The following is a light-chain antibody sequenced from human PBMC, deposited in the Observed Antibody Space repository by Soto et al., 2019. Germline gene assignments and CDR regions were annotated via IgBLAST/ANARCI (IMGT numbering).Light chain of an antibody. J-gene: IGKJ3*01. CDR3: QQLNSAPFI. V-gene: IGKV1-27*01. Sequence: DIQMTQSPSSLSASVGDRVTITCRTSQGVASRLAWYQHKPGEVPKLLIYAASALQSGVPSRFSASGSETDFTLTISSLQPEDVATYYCQQLNSAPFIFGPGTKVELK. CDR1: QGVASR. CDR2: AAS.